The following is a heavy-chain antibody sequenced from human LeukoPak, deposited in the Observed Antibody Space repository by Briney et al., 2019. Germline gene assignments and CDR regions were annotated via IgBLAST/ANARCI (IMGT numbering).Heavy chain of an antibody. CDR3: ARSGYCSGGNCYSNNAFDI. J-gene: IGHJ3*02. Sequence: SETLSLTCSVSGDSLSSGGYYWSWIRQHPGKGLEYIGYIYHTGGTYYNPSLKSRVTISVDTSNNQFSLKLNSVSAADTAVYYCARSGYCSGGNCYSNNAFDIWGQGRVVTVSS. D-gene: IGHD2-15*01. CDR2: IYHTGGT. V-gene: IGHV4-31*03. CDR1: GDSLSSGGYY.